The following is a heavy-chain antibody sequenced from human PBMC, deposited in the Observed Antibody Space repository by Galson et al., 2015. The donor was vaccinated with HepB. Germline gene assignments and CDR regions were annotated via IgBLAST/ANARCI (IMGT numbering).Heavy chain of an antibody. Sequence: SLRLSCAASGFTFSDYYMSWIRQAPGKGLEWLSYISASTIYTNYADPVKGRFTVSRDHAKNSLNLQMNSLRAEDTAVYYCARVADADYGDHTHFDSWGQGTLVTVSS. CDR2: ISASTIYT. D-gene: IGHD4-17*01. V-gene: IGHV3-11*06. CDR1: GFTFSDYY. J-gene: IGHJ4*02. CDR3: ARVADADYGDHTHFDS.